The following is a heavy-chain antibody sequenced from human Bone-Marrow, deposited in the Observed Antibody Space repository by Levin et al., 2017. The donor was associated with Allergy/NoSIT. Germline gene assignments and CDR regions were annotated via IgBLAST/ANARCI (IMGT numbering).Heavy chain of an antibody. CDR1: GFSLSTSGMC. J-gene: IGHJ6*02. CDR3: PRIPHLGHSYGYYYGMDV. D-gene: IGHD5-18*01. V-gene: IGHV2-70*11. Sequence: ESGPTLVKPTQTLTLTCTFSGFSLSTSGMCVSWIRQPPGKALEWLARIDWDDDKYYSTSLKTRLTISKDTSKNQVVLTMTNMDPVDTATYYCPRIPHLGHSYGYYYGMDVWGQGATVTVPS. CDR2: IDWDDDK.